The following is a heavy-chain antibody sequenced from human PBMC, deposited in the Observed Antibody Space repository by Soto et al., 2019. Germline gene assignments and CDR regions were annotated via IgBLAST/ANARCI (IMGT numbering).Heavy chain of an antibody. J-gene: IGHJ4*02. V-gene: IGHV5-10-1*01. CDR1: GYSFTSYW. CDR2: VNPSDSYT. CDR3: ARLGYCTGTSCYTFDS. Sequence: GESLKISCQGSGYSFTSYWIGWVRQRPGKGLEWMGRVNPSDSYTTYSPSFQGHVTISTDKSFSTAYLQWSGLKASDTAMYYCARLGYCTGTSCYTFDSWGQGTLVTVSS. D-gene: IGHD2-2*02.